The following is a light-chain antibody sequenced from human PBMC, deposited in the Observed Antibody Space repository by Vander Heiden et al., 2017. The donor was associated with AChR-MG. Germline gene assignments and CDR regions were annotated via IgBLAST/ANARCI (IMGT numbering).Light chain of an antibody. J-gene: IGLJ2*01. CDR3: AVWDDRLSGQAV. Sequence: QSVLTQQPSASGTPGQRVTISCSGSSSNIGSNYVYWYQQFPGTAPKLLIYRNNQRPSGVPDRFSGSKSGTSASLAISGLRSEDEADYYCAVWDDRLSGQAVFGGGTKLTVL. CDR1: SSNIGSNY. V-gene: IGLV1-47*01. CDR2: RNN.